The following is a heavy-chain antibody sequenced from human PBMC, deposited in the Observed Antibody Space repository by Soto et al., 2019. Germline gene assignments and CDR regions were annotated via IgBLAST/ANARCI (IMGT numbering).Heavy chain of an antibody. Sequence: QAQLVQSGAEVKKPGASGKVSCKASGYTFYSHSISWVRQAPGQGLEWMGRISADNGNTKYAQKFRGRVTLTTDTPTGTVYMELRNLRSDDTAVYYCARCIQQDYYYGMDVWGQGTTVTVSS. V-gene: IGHV1-18*01. CDR2: ISADNGNT. J-gene: IGHJ6*02. CDR1: GYTFYSHS. D-gene: IGHD5-18*01. CDR3: ARCIQQDYYYGMDV.